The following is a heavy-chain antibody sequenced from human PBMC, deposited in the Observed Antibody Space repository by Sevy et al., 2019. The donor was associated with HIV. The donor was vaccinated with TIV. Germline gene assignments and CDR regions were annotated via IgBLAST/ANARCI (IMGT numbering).Heavy chain of an antibody. Sequence: GGSLRLSCAASGFTFSNYDMNWVRQAPGKGLEWVSYISSGSSYIYYADSLKGRVTISRDNANNSLFLQLNSLRAEDTAVYYCAGALDYYDTGGLYYWGQGALVTVSS. CDR2: ISSGSSYI. D-gene: IGHD3-22*01. CDR1: GFTFSNYD. V-gene: IGHV3-21*01. J-gene: IGHJ4*02. CDR3: AGALDYYDTGGLYY.